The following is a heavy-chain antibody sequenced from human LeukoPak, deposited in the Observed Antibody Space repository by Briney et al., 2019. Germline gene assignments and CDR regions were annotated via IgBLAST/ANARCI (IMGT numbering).Heavy chain of an antibody. CDR3: ARRAELYGKSFDY. V-gene: IGHV4-39*01. J-gene: IGHJ4*02. D-gene: IGHD4-17*01. Sequence: PSETLSLTCTVSGGSISSSSYYWGWIRQPPGKGLEWIGSIYYSGSTYYNPSLKSRVTISVDTSKNQFSLKLSSVTAADTAVYYCARRAELYGKSFDYWGQGTLVTVSS. CDR1: GGSISSSSYY. CDR2: IYYSGST.